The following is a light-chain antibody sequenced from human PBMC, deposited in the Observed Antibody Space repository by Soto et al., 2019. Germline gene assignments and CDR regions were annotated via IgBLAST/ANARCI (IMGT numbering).Light chain of an antibody. CDR2: KAS. CDR3: QQYNSYRYT. CDR1: QSISSW. J-gene: IGKJ2*01. V-gene: IGKV1-5*03. Sequence: DIQMTQSPSTLSASVGDRVTITCRASQSISSWLAWYQQKPGKAPKLLIYKASSLESGVPSRFSGSGSGTAFTLTISSLQPDDFAPYYCQQYNSYRYTFGQGTKLEIK.